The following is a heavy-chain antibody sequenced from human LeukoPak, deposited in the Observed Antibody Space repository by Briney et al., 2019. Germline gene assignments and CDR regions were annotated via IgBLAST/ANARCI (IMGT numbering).Heavy chain of an antibody. J-gene: IGHJ6*02. V-gene: IGHV3-23*01. Sequence: PGGSLRLSCAVSGFPFSDFAMSWVRQAPGKGLEWVSTISGGGDNTYFADSVKGRFTISRDNSKNTLFLEMVSLRAEDTAVYYCAKFGGALLGNYYMDVWGQGTTVTVSS. CDR2: ISGGGDNT. D-gene: IGHD3-10*01. CDR1: GFPFSDFA. CDR3: AKFGGALLGNYYMDV.